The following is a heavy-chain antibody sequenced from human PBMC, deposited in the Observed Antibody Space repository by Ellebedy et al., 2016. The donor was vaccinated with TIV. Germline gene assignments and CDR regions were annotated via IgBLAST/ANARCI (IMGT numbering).Heavy chain of an antibody. CDR3: AKLLYGDYYFDY. CDR1: GFTFSTYA. Sequence: GESLKISCAASGFTFSTYAMSWVRQAPGKGLEWVSTISGSGTSTYYADSVKGRFTISRDNSKNTLYLQMNILRAEDTAVYYCAKLLYGDYYFDYWGQGTLVTVSS. J-gene: IGHJ4*02. CDR2: ISGSGTST. D-gene: IGHD4-17*01. V-gene: IGHV3-23*01.